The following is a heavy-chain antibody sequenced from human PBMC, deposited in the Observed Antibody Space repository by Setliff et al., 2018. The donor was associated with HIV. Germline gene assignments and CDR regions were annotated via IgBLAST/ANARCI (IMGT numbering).Heavy chain of an antibody. CDR2: IKQDGTEK. Sequence: GGSLRLSCAASGFTFSNYWMSWVRQAPGKGLEWVANIKQDGTEKYYVDSVKGRFTISRDNAKSSLYLQMSSLRVEDTAVYYCVREWVAGESYWGQGTLVTVSS. V-gene: IGHV3-7*01. CDR3: VREWVAGESY. J-gene: IGHJ4*02. CDR1: GFTFSNYW. D-gene: IGHD6-19*01.